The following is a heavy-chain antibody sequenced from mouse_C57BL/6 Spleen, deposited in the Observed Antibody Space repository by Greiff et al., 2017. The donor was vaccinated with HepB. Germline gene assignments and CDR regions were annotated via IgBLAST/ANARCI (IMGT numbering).Heavy chain of an antibody. V-gene: IGHV2-6*01. CDR1: GFSLTSYG. CDR2: IWGVGST. D-gene: IGHD2-4*01. Sequence: VKLVESGPGLVAPSQSLSITCTVSGFSLTSYGVDWVRQSPGKGLEWLGVIWGVGSTNYNSALKSRLSISKDNSKSQVFLKMNSLQTDDTAMYYCASSIYYDYDGDYYAMDYWGQGTSVTVSS. CDR3: ASSIYYDYDGDYYAMDY. J-gene: IGHJ4*01.